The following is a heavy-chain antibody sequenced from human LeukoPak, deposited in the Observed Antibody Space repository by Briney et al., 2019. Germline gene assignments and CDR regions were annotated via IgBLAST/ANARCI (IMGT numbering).Heavy chain of an antibody. J-gene: IGHJ4*02. V-gene: IGHV1-2*02. CDR1: GYTFTGYY. CDR2: INPNSGGT. Sequence: ASVKVSCKASGYTFTGYYMHWVRQAPGQGLEWMGWINPNSGGTNYAQKFQGRVTMTRDTSISTAYMELSRLRSDDTAVYYCPREDIVVVLPDYWGQGTLVTVSS. D-gene: IGHD2-15*01. CDR3: PREDIVVVLPDY.